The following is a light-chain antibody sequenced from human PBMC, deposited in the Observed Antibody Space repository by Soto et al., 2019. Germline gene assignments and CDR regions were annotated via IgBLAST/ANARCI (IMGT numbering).Light chain of an antibody. V-gene: IGKV3-20*01. Sequence: EIGLTQSPGTLSLSPGERATLSCRASQSVSSGYLAWYQQKPGQAPRLLIYGASSRATGIPDRFSGSGSGTDFTLTISRLEPEDFAVYYCQQYGSSLGTFGQGTKLEIK. CDR2: GAS. CDR1: QSVSSGY. J-gene: IGKJ2*02. CDR3: QQYGSSLGT.